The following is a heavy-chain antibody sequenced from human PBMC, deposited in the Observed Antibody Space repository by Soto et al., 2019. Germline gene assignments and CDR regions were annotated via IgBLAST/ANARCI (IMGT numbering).Heavy chain of an antibody. CDR2: ISGSGGST. V-gene: IGHV3-23*01. CDR1: GFTFSSYA. J-gene: IGHJ4*02. CDR3: AKDPHYGDSFLDY. Sequence: EGSLRLSCAASGFTFSSYAMSWVRQAPGKGLEWVSAISGSGGSTYYADSVKGRFTISRDNSKNTLYLQMNSLRAEDTAVYYCAKDPHYGDSFLDYWGQGTLVTVSS. D-gene: IGHD4-17*01.